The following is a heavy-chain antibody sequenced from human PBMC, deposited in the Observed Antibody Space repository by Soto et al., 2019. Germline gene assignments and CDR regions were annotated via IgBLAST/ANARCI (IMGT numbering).Heavy chain of an antibody. Sequence: ASVKVSCKASGYTFTSYGISWVRQAPGQGLEWMGWISAYNGNTNYAQKLQGRVTMTTDTSTSTAYMELRSLRSDDTAVYYCARVGLRGVTDPSYYYYYYMDVWGKGTTVTVSS. J-gene: IGHJ6*03. CDR3: ARVGLRGVTDPSYYYYYYMDV. CDR2: ISAYNGNT. CDR1: GYTFTSYG. D-gene: IGHD3-10*01. V-gene: IGHV1-18*01.